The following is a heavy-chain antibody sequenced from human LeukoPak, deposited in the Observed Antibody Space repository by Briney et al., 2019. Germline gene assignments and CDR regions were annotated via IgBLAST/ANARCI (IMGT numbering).Heavy chain of an antibody. J-gene: IGHJ4*02. CDR3: QSRFLEWLLDY. V-gene: IGHV4-39*01. Sequence: SETLSLTCAVYGGSFSGYYWGWIRQPPGKGLEWIGSIYYSGSTYYNPSLKSRVTISVDTSKNQFSLKLNSVTATDTAVYYCQSRFLEWLLDYWGQGTLVTVSS. D-gene: IGHD3-3*01. CDR1: GGSFSGYY. CDR2: IYYSGST.